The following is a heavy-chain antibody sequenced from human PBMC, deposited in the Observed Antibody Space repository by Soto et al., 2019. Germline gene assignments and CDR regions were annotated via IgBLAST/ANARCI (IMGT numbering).Heavy chain of an antibody. J-gene: IGHJ6*02. CDR2: IDQSGST. V-gene: IGHV4-34*01. CDR3: ARARWGTHFYYGLDV. D-gene: IGHD3-16*01. CDR1: GGTFSGYS. Sequence: SETLFLTCGVSGGTFSGYSGSWIRQTPGKGLEWIGEIDQSGSTDYNPSLKSRVTISVDRTKNQVSLKLRSVTAADTAMYFCARARWGTHFYYGLDVWGHGTTVTVSS.